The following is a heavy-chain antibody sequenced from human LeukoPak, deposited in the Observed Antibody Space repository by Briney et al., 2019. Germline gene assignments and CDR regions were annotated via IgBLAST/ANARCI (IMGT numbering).Heavy chain of an antibody. V-gene: IGHV3-30*02. CDR2: IRHDGSNE. CDR3: ARCQEYQLLWGMDV. J-gene: IGHJ6*02. Sequence: PGGSLRLSCAASGFTFSDLGMHWVRQAPGKGLEWVAFIRHDGSNEYYADSVKGRFTISRDNSKNTLYLQMNSLRAEDMAVYYCARCQEYQLLWGMDVWGQGTTVTVSS. CDR1: GFTFSDLG. D-gene: IGHD2-2*01.